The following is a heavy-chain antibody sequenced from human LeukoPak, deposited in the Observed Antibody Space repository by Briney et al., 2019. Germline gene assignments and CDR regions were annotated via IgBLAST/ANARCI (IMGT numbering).Heavy chain of an antibody. CDR1: GFTFSDYG. CDR3: ARVVAAMGLTTTSDAFDI. D-gene: IGHD2-15*01. CDR2: ISSSSSYI. J-gene: IGHJ3*02. V-gene: IGHV3-21*01. Sequence: PGGSLRLSCTASGFTFSDYGMSWVRQAPGKGLEWVSSISSSSSYIYYADSVKGRFTISRDNAKNSLYLQMNSLRAEDTAVYYCARVVAAMGLTTTSDAFDIWGQGTMVTVSS.